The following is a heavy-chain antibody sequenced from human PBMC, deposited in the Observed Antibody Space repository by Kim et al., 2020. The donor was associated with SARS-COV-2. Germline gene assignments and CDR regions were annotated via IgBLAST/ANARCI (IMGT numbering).Heavy chain of an antibody. CDR2: IIPIFGTA. CDR3: ARDYYDSSGFRY. Sequence: SVKVSCKASGGTFSSYAISWVRQAPGQGLEWMGGIIPIFGTANYAQKFQGRVTITADESTSTAYMELSSLRSEDTAVYYCARDYYDSSGFRYWGQGTLVTVSS. V-gene: IGHV1-69*13. J-gene: IGHJ4*02. CDR1: GGTFSSYA. D-gene: IGHD3-22*01.